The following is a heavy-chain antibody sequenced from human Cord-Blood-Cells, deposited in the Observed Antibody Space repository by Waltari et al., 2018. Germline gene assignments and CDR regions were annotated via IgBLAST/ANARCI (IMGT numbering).Heavy chain of an antibody. CDR2: IRDVGSNK. D-gene: IGHD4-17*01. V-gene: IGHV3-30*02. J-gene: IGHJ3*02. CDR3: AVTTDAFDI. Sequence: QVQLVESGGGVVQPGGSLRLSCAASGFTFSSYGMHWVRQAPGKGLEWMVFIRDVGSNKYYAGSVKGRFTISRDNSKNPLYLQMNSLRAEDTAVYYCAVTTDAFDIWGQGTMVTVSS. CDR1: GFTFSSYG.